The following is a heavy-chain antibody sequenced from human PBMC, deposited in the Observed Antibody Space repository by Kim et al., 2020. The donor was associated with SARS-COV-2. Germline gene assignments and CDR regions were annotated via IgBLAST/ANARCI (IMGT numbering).Heavy chain of an antibody. J-gene: IGHJ4*02. D-gene: IGHD2-15*01. CDR2: IYYSGST. CDR3: ARASGDILDY. CDR1: GGSISSYY. Sequence: SETLSLTCTVSGGSISSYYWSWIRQPPGKGLEWIGYIYYSGSTNYNPSLKSRVTISVDTSKNQFSLKLSSVTAADTAVYYCARASGDILDYWGQGTLVTV. V-gene: IGHV4-59*08.